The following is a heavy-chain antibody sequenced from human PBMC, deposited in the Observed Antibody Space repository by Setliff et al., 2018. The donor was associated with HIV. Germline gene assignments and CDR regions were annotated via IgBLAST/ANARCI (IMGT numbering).Heavy chain of an antibody. Sequence: ASVKVSCKASGYTFTSYPMHWVRQAPGQGLEWMGVINTSGGSAGYAEKFRGRVTMTRDTSTSTVYMDLRNRRSEDTAVYYCARNKGDSSGWDAGDYWGHGTLVTVSS. CDR1: GYTFTSYP. D-gene: IGHD6-19*01. V-gene: IGHV1-46*01. CDR2: INTSGGSA. CDR3: ARNKGDSSGWDAGDY. J-gene: IGHJ4*01.